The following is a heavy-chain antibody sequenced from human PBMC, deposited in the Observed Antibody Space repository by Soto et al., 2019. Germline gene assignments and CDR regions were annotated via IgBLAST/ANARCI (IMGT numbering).Heavy chain of an antibody. CDR3: GCGLKKGGMGGNYYYGMDV. CDR2: IIPIFGTA. V-gene: IGHV1-69*13. CDR1: GGTFTNYA. Sequence: SVKVSCKASGGTFTNYAFSWVRQAPGQGLEWLGGIIPIFGTADYAQKFQGRVTITADEPTSTVHMELSSLRSDDTAVYYCGCGLKKGGMGGNYYYGMDVWGQGTTVTVSS. J-gene: IGHJ6*02. D-gene: IGHD3-16*01.